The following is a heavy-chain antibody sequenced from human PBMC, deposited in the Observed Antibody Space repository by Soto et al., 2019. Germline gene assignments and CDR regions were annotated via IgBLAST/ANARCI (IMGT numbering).Heavy chain of an antibody. D-gene: IGHD3-10*01. CDR2: INHSGST. CDR1: GGSFRGYY. V-gene: IGHV4-34*01. J-gene: IGHJ6*03. Sequence: SGTLSLTCAVHGGSFRGYYWSWIPQPPGAGLEWIGEINHSGSTNYNPSLKSRVTISVDTSKNQFSLKLSSVTAADTAVYYCARGSGLLWFGELFYYYMDVWGKGTTVTVSS. CDR3: ARGSGLLWFGELFYYYMDV.